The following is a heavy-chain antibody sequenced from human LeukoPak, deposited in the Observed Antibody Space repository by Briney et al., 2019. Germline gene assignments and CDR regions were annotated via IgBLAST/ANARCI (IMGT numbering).Heavy chain of an antibody. CDR2: INPNSGGT. J-gene: IGHJ5*02. D-gene: IGHD6-19*01. Sequence: ASVKVSCKASGYTFAGYYMHWVRQAPGQGLEWMGWINPNSGGTNYAQRFQGRVTMTRDTSISTAYMELSRLRSDDTAVYYCARDRRGIHSSGWYGGDWFDPWGQGTLVTVSS. V-gene: IGHV1-2*02. CDR1: GYTFAGYY. CDR3: ARDRRGIHSSGWYGGDWFDP.